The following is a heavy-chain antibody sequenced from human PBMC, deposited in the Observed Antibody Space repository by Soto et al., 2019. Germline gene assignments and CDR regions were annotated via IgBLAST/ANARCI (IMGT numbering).Heavy chain of an antibody. V-gene: IGHV3-30-3*01. CDR1: GFTFSDYA. D-gene: IGHD2-21*02. Sequence: QVQLVESGGGVVQPGRSLRLSCSASGFTFSDYAINWVRQAPGKGLEWVASISGDGINKYIADSVKGRFLISRDNSKNPVILQIDRPGPEDPAVYYWGRRLTPSVTAMGYWGQGTPVNVSS. CDR2: ISGDGINK. CDR3: GRRLTPSVTAMGY. J-gene: IGHJ4*02.